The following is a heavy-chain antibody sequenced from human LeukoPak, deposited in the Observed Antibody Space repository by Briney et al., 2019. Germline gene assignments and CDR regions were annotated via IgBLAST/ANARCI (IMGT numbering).Heavy chain of an antibody. J-gene: IGHJ6*03. Sequence: VASVKVSCKASGYTFTGYYMHWVRQAPGQGLEWMGWINPNSGGTNYAQKFQGRVTMTRDTSISTAYMELSRLRSDDTAVYHCARVRFLEWLREYYYYMDVWGKGTTVTVSS. CDR2: INPNSGGT. D-gene: IGHD3-3*01. V-gene: IGHV1-2*02. CDR1: GYTFTGYY. CDR3: ARVRFLEWLREYYYYMDV.